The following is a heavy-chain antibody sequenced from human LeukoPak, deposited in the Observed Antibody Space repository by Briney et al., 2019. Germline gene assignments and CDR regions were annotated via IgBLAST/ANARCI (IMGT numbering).Heavy chain of an antibody. J-gene: IGHJ6*03. CDR2: INPNSGGT. Sequence: GASVKVSCKASGYTFTGYYMHWVRQAPGQGLEWMGWINPNSGGTNYAQKFQGRVTMTRDTSISTAYMELSRLRSDDTAVYYCAREIRTYTMVRGYYMDVWGKGTTVTISS. D-gene: IGHD3-10*01. CDR3: AREIRTYTMVRGYYMDV. CDR1: GYTFTGYY. V-gene: IGHV1-2*02.